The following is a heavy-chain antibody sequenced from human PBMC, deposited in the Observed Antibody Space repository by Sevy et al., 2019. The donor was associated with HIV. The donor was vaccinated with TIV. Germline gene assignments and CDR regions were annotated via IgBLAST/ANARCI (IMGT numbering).Heavy chain of an antibody. Sequence: SETLSLTCTVSGSSISSGGYYWSWIRQHPGKGLEWIGYISYSGNTYYNPSLKSRLSMSLDTSKKQFSLNLSSVTAADTAVYFCARGVVAAGFDYWGQGTLVTVSS. J-gene: IGHJ4*02. CDR1: GSSISSGGYY. D-gene: IGHD2-15*01. V-gene: IGHV4-31*03. CDR3: ARGVVAAGFDY. CDR2: ISYSGNT.